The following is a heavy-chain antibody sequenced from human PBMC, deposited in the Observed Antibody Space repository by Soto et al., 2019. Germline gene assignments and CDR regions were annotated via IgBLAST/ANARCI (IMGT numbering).Heavy chain of an antibody. Sequence: GSLRLSCAASGFTFSSYGMHWVRQAPGKGLEWVAVISYDGSNKYYADSVKGRFTISRDNSKNTLYLQMNSLRAEDTAVYYCANEVGPGGSGYRIDYWGQGTLVTVSS. D-gene: IGHD3-22*01. CDR2: ISYDGSNK. J-gene: IGHJ4*02. CDR1: GFTFSSYG. V-gene: IGHV3-30*18. CDR3: ANEVGPGGSGYRIDY.